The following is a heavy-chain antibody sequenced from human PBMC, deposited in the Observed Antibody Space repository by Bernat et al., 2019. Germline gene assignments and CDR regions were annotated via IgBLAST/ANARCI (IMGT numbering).Heavy chain of an antibody. Sequence: DVQLVESGGGLIQPGGSLRLSCAASGFTVSTNYLNWVRQAPGKGLEGVALIYPGDTTNYADSVEGRFTISRDNSKNTLYLQMNSLRAEDTAVYYCARGGLRFLEWLLVYWGQGTLVTVSS. CDR2: IYPGDTT. V-gene: IGHV3-66*03. D-gene: IGHD3-3*01. CDR3: ARGGLRFLEWLLVY. J-gene: IGHJ4*02. CDR1: GFTVSTNY.